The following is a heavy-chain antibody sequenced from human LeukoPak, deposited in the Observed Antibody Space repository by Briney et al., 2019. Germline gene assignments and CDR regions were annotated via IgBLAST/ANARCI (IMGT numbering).Heavy chain of an antibody. Sequence: ASVKVPCKASGYTFTSYDINWVRQATGQGLEWMGWMNPNCGNTGYAQKFQGRVTITRNSSISPAYMELSSLRSEDTAVYYCARGTNWTYVLDDYWGQGTLVTVSS. CDR2: MNPNCGNT. CDR3: ARGTNWTYVLDDY. V-gene: IGHV1-8*03. J-gene: IGHJ4*02. D-gene: IGHD1-1*01. CDR1: GYTFTSYD.